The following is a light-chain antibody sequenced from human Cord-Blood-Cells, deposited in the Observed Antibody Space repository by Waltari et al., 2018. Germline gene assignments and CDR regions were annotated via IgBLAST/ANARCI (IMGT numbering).Light chain of an antibody. Sequence: EIVLTQSPATLSLSPGARATLSCRASQSVSRYLAWYQQKPGQAPRLLIYDASNRATGIPARFSGSGSGTDFTLTISSLEPEDFAVYYCQQRSNWLTFGPGTKVDIK. J-gene: IGKJ3*01. V-gene: IGKV3-11*01. CDR1: QSVSRY. CDR2: DAS. CDR3: QQRSNWLT.